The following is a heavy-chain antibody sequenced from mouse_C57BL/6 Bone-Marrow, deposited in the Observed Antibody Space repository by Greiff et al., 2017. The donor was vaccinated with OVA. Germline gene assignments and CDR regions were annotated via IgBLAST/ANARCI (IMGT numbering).Heavy chain of an antibody. D-gene: IGHD1-1*01. Sequence: EVKLVESGGGLVQPGGSLKLSCAASGFTFSDYYMYWVRQTPEKRLEWVAYISNGGGSTYYPDTVKGRFTISRDNAKNTLYLQMSRLKSEDTAMYYCARHDYYGSSYDWYFDVWGTGTTVTVSS. CDR2: ISNGGGST. CDR3: ARHDYYGSSYDWYFDV. V-gene: IGHV5-12*01. CDR1: GFTFSDYY. J-gene: IGHJ1*03.